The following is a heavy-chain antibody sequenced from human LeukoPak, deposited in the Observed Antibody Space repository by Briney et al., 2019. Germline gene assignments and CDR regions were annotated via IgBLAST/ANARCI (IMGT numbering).Heavy chain of an antibody. Sequence: GASVKVSCKASGYTFTGYYMYWVRQAPGQGLEWMGWINPNSGGTNYAQKFQGRVTMTRDTSISKAYMELSRLRSDDTAVYYCTRPYYDFWSGYADNWFDPWGQGTLVTVSS. CDR3: TRPYYDFWSGYADNWFDP. J-gene: IGHJ5*02. D-gene: IGHD3-3*01. CDR1: GYTFTGYY. CDR2: INPNSGGT. V-gene: IGHV1-2*02.